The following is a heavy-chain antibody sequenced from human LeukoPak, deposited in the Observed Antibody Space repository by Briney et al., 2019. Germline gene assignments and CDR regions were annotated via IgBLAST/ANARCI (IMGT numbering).Heavy chain of an antibody. V-gene: IGHV3-21*01. J-gene: IGHJ4*02. CDR1: AFTFSGYT. CDR2: ISSGSSYI. CDR3: ARATVTPLSDY. Sequence: NPGGSLRLSCAASAFTFSGYTMNWVRQAPGKGLEWVSSISSGSSYIYYADSVKGRFTISRDIAKNSLYLQMNSLRAEDTAVYYCARATVTPLSDYWGQGTLVTVSS. D-gene: IGHD4-17*01.